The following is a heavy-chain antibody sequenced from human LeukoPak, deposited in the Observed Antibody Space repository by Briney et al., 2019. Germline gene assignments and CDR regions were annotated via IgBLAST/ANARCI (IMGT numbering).Heavy chain of an antibody. J-gene: IGHJ4*02. Sequence: KSSETLSLTCAVYGGSFSGYYWSWIRQPPGKGLEWIGEIKHSGSTNYNPSLKSRVTISVDTSKNQFSLKLSSVTAADTAVYYCARGEVVLYYFDYWGQGTLVTVSS. CDR2: IKHSGST. CDR3: ARGEVVLYYFDY. CDR1: GGSFSGYY. D-gene: IGHD2-15*01. V-gene: IGHV4-34*01.